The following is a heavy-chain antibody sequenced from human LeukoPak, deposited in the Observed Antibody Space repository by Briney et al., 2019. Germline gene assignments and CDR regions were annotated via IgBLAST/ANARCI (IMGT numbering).Heavy chain of an antibody. CDR1: GLTFSSYA. D-gene: IGHD6-6*01. J-gene: IGHJ4*02. Sequence: QAGGSPRPSCAASGLTFSSYAMSWVRQAPGKGLEWVSTISGSGSSTYYADSVRGRFTISRVNSKNTLYLQMNSLRAEDAAVYYYATESEDSTNLNPFDYWGQGTLVTVSS. CDR2: ISGSGSST. V-gene: IGHV3-23*01. CDR3: ATESEDSTNLNPFDY.